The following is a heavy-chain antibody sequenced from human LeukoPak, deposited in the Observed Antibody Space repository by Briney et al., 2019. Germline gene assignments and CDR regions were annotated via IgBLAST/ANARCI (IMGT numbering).Heavy chain of an antibody. Sequence: SETLSLTCTVSGGSISSYYWSWIRQPPGKGLEWIGHISYSGSTNYNPSLKSRVTISVDTSRNQFSLKLSSVTAADTAVYYCARGGSGYALNWFDPWGQGTLVTVSS. CDR1: GGSISSYY. V-gene: IGHV4-59*01. CDR2: ISYSGST. J-gene: IGHJ5*02. D-gene: IGHD5-12*01. CDR3: ARGGSGYALNWFDP.